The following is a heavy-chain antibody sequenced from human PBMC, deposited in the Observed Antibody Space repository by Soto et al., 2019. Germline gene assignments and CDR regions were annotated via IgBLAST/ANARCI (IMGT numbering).Heavy chain of an antibody. CDR2: VSHDGRNT. Sequence: GGSLRLSCAASGFTFSDYAMHWVRQAPGKGLEWVAVVSHDGRNTHYADSVKGRFTISRDNAKNSLYLQMNSPRDEDTAVYYCVRDDYYDTSGYLALFDYWGQGTLVTVSS. J-gene: IGHJ4*02. CDR3: VRDDYYDTSGYLALFDY. D-gene: IGHD3-22*01. CDR1: GFTFSDYA. V-gene: IGHV3-30*04.